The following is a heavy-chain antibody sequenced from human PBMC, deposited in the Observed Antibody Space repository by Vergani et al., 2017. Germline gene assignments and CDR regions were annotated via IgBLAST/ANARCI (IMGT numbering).Heavy chain of an antibody. V-gene: IGHV4-59*01. CDR1: GDSISAYY. D-gene: IGHD6-13*01. J-gene: IGHJ4*02. Sequence: QVQLQESGPGLVQPSETLSLTCTVSGDSISAYYWSWIRQPPGKGLEWIGYIHYTGRTNYNPSLKSRVTISLDTSKNQFSLGLSSVTAADTAVYYCTGDTHSWQRADYWGQGTLVTVSS. CDR3: TGDTHSWQRADY. CDR2: IHYTGRT.